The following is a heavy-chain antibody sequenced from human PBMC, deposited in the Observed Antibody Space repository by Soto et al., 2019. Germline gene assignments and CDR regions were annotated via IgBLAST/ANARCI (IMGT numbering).Heavy chain of an antibody. CDR2: IHYSGST. D-gene: IGHD2-8*01. CDR3: ARHEGNGNVGHFYY. J-gene: IGHJ6*01. V-gene: IGHV4-39*01. CDR1: GDSIGTTHSY. Sequence: ASATLSLTCTVSGDSIGTTHSYWAWIRQSPGKGLEWIGNIHYSGSTYYMPSLRSRVTLSVDTSKNQFSLRLTSVTAEDTAVYYCARHEGNGNVGHFYY.